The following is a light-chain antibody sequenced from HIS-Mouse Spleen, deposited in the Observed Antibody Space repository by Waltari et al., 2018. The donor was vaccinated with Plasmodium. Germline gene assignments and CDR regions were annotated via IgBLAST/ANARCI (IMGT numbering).Light chain of an antibody. CDR3: QQYNNWSFT. CDR1: QSVSSN. J-gene: IGKJ3*01. Sequence: EIVMTQSPATLSVSPGERATLSCTASQSVSSNLAWYQQKPGQAPRLLIDGASTRSTGIPARFSGSGSGTEFTLTISSLQSEDFAVYCCQQYNNWSFTFGPGTKVDIK. CDR2: GAS. V-gene: IGKV3-15*01.